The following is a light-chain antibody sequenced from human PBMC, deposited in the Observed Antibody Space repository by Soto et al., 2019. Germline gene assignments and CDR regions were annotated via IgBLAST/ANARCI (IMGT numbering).Light chain of an antibody. CDR2: GAS. CDR1: QSVSSSY. J-gene: IGKJ2*01. V-gene: IGKV3-20*01. CDR3: QNYGSSPLYT. Sequence: EIVLTQSPCTLSLSPGERATLSCRASQSVSSSYLAWYQPKPGQSPRLLIYGASSRATGIPDRFSGSGSGTDFPLTIRRLEPQDSAVWYCQNYGSSPLYTVGQGTMLVSK.